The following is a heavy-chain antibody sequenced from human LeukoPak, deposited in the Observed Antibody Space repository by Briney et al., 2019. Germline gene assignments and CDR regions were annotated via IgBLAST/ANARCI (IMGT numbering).Heavy chain of an antibody. CDR2: INPTGGST. J-gene: IGHJ4*02. CDR3: ARAAARRFDY. CDR1: GYTFPSYF. V-gene: IGHV1-46*01. Sequence: ASVKVSCKASGYTFPSYFMHWVRQAPGQGLEWMGIINPTGGSTTYAQKFQGRVTMTRDTSTSTVYMELSSLRSDDTAVYYCARAAARRFDYWGQGTLVTVSS. D-gene: IGHD6-6*01.